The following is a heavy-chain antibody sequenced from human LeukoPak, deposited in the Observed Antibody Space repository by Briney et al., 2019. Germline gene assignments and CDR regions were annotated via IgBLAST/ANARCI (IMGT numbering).Heavy chain of an antibody. J-gene: IGHJ5*02. D-gene: IGHD5/OR15-5a*01. V-gene: IGHV4-59*01. CDR3: ARRMTVSATNWFDP. Sequence: SETLSLTCTVSGASISSSFWTWIRQSPGKGLEWLAYIYYTGSTNLNPSLKSRLTISVDTSKNQFTLRLSSVTAADTAIYYCARRMTVSATNWFDPWGQGTLVTVSS. CDR1: GASISSSF. CDR2: IYYTGST.